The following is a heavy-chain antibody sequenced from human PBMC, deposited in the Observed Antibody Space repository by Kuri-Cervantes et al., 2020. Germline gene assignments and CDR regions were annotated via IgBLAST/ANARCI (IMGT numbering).Heavy chain of an antibody. D-gene: IGHD4-11*01. J-gene: IGHJ6*02. CDR2: SYPGDSDN. Sequence: GESLKISCKGSGYSFTSYWIGWVRQMPEKGLEWMGISYPGDSDNRNSPPFQGQVTISADKSISTAYLQWSSLKASDTAMYYCAGLQGYGMDVWGQGTTVNVSS. CDR3: AGLQGYGMDV. CDR1: GYSFTSYW. V-gene: IGHV5-51*01.